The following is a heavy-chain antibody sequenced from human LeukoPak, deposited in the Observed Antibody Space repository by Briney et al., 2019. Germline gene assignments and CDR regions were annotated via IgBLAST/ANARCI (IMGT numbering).Heavy chain of an antibody. J-gene: IGHJ5*02. CDR2: IYTSGST. D-gene: IGHD6-13*01. V-gene: IGHV4-4*07. CDR1: GGSISSYY. Sequence: SETLSLTCTVSGGSISSYYWSWIRQPAGKGLEWIGRIYTSGSTNYNPSLKSRVTMSVDASKNQFSLKLSSVTAADTAVYYCARERYSSRQDNWFDPWGQGTLVTVSS. CDR3: ARERYSSRQDNWFDP.